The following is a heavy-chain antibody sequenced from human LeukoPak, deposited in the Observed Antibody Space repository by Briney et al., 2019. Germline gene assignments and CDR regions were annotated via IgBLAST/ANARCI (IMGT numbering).Heavy chain of an antibody. D-gene: IGHD6-13*01. CDR2: IKEDGSEK. CDR3: ARAAPAGTYFDY. J-gene: IGHJ4*02. CDR1: GFTFSSYW. V-gene: IGHV3-7*04. Sequence: PGGSLRLSCAASGFTFSSYWMSWVRQAPGKGLEWVANIKEDGSEKYYVDSVKGRFTISRGNAKNSLYLQINNLTAEGAAVYYLARAAPAGTYFDYWGQGTLVTVSS.